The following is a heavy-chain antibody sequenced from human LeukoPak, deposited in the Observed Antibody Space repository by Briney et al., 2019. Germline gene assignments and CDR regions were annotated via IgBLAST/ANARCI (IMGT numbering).Heavy chain of an antibody. CDR3: ATSVAVAGWLEGAFDI. CDR2: IHTSGST. D-gene: IGHD6-19*01. CDR1: GGSISSDY. J-gene: IGHJ3*02. V-gene: IGHV4-4*07. Sequence: SETPSLTCTVSGGSISSDYWSWIRQPAGKGLQWIGRIHTSGSTNYNPSLKSRVTMSLDTSKNQFSLKMRSVTAADTAVYYCATSVAVAGWLEGAFDIWGQGTLVTVSS.